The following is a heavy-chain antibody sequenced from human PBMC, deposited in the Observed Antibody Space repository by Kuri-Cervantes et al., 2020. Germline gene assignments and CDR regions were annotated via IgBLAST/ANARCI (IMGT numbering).Heavy chain of an antibody. CDR1: GFSLSTTGVR. D-gene: IGHD1-26*01. CDR2: IDWDDDK. J-gene: IGHJ5*02. CDR3: ARIPSGSHGFDP. V-gene: IGHV2-70*04. Sequence: SGPTLVKPTQTLTLTCTFSGFSLSTTGVRVSWIRQPPGKALEWLARIDWDDDKYYSASLRTRLTISKDTSKNQVGLIMTNMDPVDTATYYCARIPSGSHGFDPWGQGTLVTVSS.